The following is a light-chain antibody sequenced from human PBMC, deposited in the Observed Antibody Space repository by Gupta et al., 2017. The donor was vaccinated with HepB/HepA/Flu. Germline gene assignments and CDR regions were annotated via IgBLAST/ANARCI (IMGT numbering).Light chain of an antibody. Sequence: VALGQTARITCGGNNIGSKNVHWYQQKPGQAPVLVIYRDSNRPSEIPERFSGSNSGNTATLTISRAQAGDEADYYCQVWDITTAHWVFGGGTKLTVL. CDR1: NIGSKN. CDR3: QVWDITTAHWV. V-gene: IGLV3-9*01. CDR2: RDS. J-gene: IGLJ3*02.